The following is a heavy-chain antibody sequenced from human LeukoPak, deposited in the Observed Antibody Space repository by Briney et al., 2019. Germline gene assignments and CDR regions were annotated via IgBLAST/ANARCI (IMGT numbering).Heavy chain of an antibody. CDR1: GFTFSSYS. Sequence: GGSLRLSCAASGFTFSSYSMNWVRQAPGKGLEWVSSISSSSSYIYYADSVKGRFTISRDNAKNSLYLQMNSLRAEDTAVYYCARLSRDSSGYSDYWGQGTLVTVSS. V-gene: IGHV3-21*01. J-gene: IGHJ4*02. D-gene: IGHD3-22*01. CDR3: ARLSRDSSGYSDY. CDR2: ISSSSSYI.